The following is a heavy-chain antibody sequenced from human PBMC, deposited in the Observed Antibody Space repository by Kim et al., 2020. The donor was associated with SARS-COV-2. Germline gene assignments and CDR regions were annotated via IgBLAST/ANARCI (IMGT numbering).Heavy chain of an antibody. CDR1: GFTFSPYW. J-gene: IGHJ6*02. Sequence: GGSLRLSCEVSGFTFSPYWMHWVRQAPGKGLVWVSRISNDGTTTIYADSVKGRFTISRDNAKNTLYLQMHSLRAEDTAVYYCARAGGTSGASDYYSYGMDVWGQGTTVTVSS. CDR3: ARAGGTSGASDYYSYGMDV. V-gene: IGHV3-74*01. D-gene: IGHD1-1*01. CDR2: ISNDGTTT.